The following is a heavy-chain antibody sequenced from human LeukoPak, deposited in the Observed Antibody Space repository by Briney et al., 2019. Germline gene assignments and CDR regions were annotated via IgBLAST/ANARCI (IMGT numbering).Heavy chain of an antibody. CDR1: GFTFDDYA. D-gene: IGHD1-14*01. Sequence: GGSLRLSCAASGFTFDDYAMHWVRQAPGKGLEWVSGISWNSGSIGYADSVKGRFTISRDNAKNSLYLQMNSLRAEDTAVYYCARDLRTRTGWFDPWGQGTLVTVSS. V-gene: IGHV3-9*01. CDR2: ISWNSGSI. J-gene: IGHJ5*02. CDR3: ARDLRTRTGWFDP.